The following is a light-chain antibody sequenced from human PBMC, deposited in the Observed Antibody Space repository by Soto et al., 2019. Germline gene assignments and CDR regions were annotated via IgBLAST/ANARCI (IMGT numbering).Light chain of an antibody. CDR3: QQYGYSPT. J-gene: IGKJ4*01. Sequence: EIVMTQSPATLSLSPGERATLSCRASQRITTVAWYQQKPGQAPRLLIYGLSIRAPGVPARFSVSGSGTEFTLTISSLQSEDFAVYYCQQYGYSPTFGGGTMVDI. V-gene: IGKV3-15*01. CDR2: GLS. CDR1: QRITT.